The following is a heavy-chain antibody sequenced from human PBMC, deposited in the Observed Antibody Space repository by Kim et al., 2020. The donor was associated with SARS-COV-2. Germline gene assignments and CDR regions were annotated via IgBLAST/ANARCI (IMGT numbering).Heavy chain of an antibody. CDR3: AREAMYNSTWADF. J-gene: IGHJ4*02. V-gene: IGHV7-4-1*01. Sequence: ASVKVSWKTSGYDFSNFAMNWVRQAPGQGLEWMGWINTKTGNPTYAQAFTGRFTFSLDTAATTTYLHISSLQAEDTAVYFCAREAMYNSTWADFWGQGTLVTVSP. CDR2: INTKTGNP. CDR1: GYDFSNFA. D-gene: IGHD6-13*01.